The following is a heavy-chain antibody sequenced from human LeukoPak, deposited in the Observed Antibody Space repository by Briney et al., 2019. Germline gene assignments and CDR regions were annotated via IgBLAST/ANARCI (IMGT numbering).Heavy chain of an antibody. CDR1: GYTLTELS. V-gene: IGHV1-24*01. J-gene: IGHJ1*01. Sequence: VASVKVSCKVSGYTLTELSMHWVRQAPGKGLEWMGGFDPEDGETIYAQKFQGRVTMTEDTSTDTTYMELSSLRSEDTAVYYCAPVVVVAATVYLQHWGQGTLVTVSS. CDR2: FDPEDGET. D-gene: IGHD2-15*01. CDR3: APVVVVAATVYLQH.